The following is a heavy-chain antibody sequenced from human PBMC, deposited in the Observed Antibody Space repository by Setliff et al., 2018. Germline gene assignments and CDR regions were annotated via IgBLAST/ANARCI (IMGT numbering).Heavy chain of an antibody. J-gene: IGHJ3*01. CDR2: INPKTGGT. V-gene: IGHV1-2*04. D-gene: IGHD3-16*01. CDR1: GYAFTDNY. Sequence: ASVKVSCKTSGYAFTDNYIHWVRQAPGQGLQWMGWINPKTGGTNLAQKFQGWVSMTRDTSITTAYMELSRLTSDDMAVYFCARSDHLVVDGFDVWGQGTMVTV. CDR3: ARSDHLVVDGFDV.